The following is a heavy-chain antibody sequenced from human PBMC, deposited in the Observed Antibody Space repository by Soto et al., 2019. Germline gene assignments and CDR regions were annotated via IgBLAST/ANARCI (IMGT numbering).Heavy chain of an antibody. D-gene: IGHD6-19*01. V-gene: IGHV3-30-3*01. J-gene: IGHJ4*02. CDR3: ARDYFVGGWYSFDY. CDR1: GFTFSSYA. Sequence: QVQLVESGGGVVQPGRSLRLSCAASGFTFSSYAMHWVRQAPGKGLEWVAVISYDGSNKYYADSVKGRFTISRDNAKNTLYLQMNSQRAEDTAVYYCARDYFVGGWYSFDYWGQGTLVTVSS. CDR2: ISYDGSNK.